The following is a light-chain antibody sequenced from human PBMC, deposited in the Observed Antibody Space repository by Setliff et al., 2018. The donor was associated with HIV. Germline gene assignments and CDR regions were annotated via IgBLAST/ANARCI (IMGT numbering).Light chain of an antibody. Sequence: QSALTQPASVSGTPGQSITISCIGTNSDVGGYNYVSWYQQHPGKAPKLLIYDVSDRPSGVCRRFSGSKSGNTASLTISGLQAEDEADYYCKSYTGSSPLYVFGSGTKVTVL. V-gene: IGLV2-14*03. CDR2: DVS. CDR3: KSYTGSSPLYV. J-gene: IGLJ1*01. CDR1: NSDVGGYNY.